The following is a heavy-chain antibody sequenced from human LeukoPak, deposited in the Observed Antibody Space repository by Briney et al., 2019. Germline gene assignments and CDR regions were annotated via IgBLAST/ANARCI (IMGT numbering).Heavy chain of an antibody. V-gene: IGHV1-18*01. D-gene: IGHD1-26*01. CDR2: ISTYNGNT. J-gene: IGHJ4*02. Sequence: ASVKDSCKASGYTFTSFGLSWLRQTPGQGLEWMGWISTYNGNTNYAQKFQGRVTMTTDTSTRTAYMDLRSLRSDDTGVYYCAIRTGTYPYYFDYWGQGTLVTVSS. CDR3: AIRTGTYPYYFDY. CDR1: GYTFTSFG.